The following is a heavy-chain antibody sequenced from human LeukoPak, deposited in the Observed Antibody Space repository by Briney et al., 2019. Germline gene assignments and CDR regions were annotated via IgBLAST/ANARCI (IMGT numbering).Heavy chain of an antibody. Sequence: SETLSLTCTVSGGSIRSGTYYWTWIRQPAGKKLDWIGRIYNSGSTSYNPSLQSRGTLSMHTSKNQFSLKVSSVTAADTAVYYCARGRDDDVWGSYPTCFDAWGQGTLVSVSS. CDR2: IYNSGST. V-gene: IGHV4-61*02. CDR1: GGSIRSGTYY. J-gene: IGHJ5*02. D-gene: IGHD3-16*01. CDR3: ARGRDDDVWGSYPTCFDA.